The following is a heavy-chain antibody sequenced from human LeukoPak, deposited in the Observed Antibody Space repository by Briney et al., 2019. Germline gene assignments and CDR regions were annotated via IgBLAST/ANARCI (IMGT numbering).Heavy chain of an antibody. Sequence: SETLSLTCAVSGYSISSGYYWGWIRQPPGKGLEWIGSIHHSGSTYYNPSLKSRVTISVDTSKNQFSLKLSSVTAADTAVYYCASFSSLDSSGWYNAFDIWGQGTMVTVSS. J-gene: IGHJ3*02. CDR1: GYSISSGYY. V-gene: IGHV4-38-2*01. D-gene: IGHD6-19*01. CDR3: ASFSSLDSSGWYNAFDI. CDR2: IHHSGST.